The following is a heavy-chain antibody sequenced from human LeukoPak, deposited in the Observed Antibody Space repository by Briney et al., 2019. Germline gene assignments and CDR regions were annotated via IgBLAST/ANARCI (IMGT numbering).Heavy chain of an antibody. Sequence: GGSLRLSCAASGFTFSSYEMNWVRQAPGKGLEWVSYISSSGSTIYYADSAKGRFTISRDNAKNSLYLQMNSLRAEDTAVYYCARDRNYYGSGSYLDIWGQGTMVTVSS. V-gene: IGHV3-48*03. CDR3: ARDRNYYGSGSYLDI. J-gene: IGHJ3*02. CDR1: GFTFSSYE. CDR2: ISSSGSTI. D-gene: IGHD3-10*01.